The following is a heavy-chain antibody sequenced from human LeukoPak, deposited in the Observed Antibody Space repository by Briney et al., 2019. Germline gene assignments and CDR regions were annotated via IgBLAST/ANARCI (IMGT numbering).Heavy chain of an antibody. V-gene: IGHV3-30*04. CDR2: ISYDGSNK. D-gene: IGHD3-9*01. CDR1: GFSFSSYA. Sequence: GGSLRLSCAASGFSFSSYAMHWVRQAPGKGLEWVAIISYDGSNKYYADSVKGRFTISRDNSKNTLYLQMNSLRAEDTAVYYCAREGQTYYDILTGYYNTPVYNWFDPWGQGTLVTVSS. J-gene: IGHJ5*02. CDR3: AREGQTYYDILTGYYNTPVYNWFDP.